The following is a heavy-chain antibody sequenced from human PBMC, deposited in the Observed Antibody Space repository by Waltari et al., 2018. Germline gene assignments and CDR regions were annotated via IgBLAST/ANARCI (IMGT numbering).Heavy chain of an antibody. CDR3: ARGISGTAGEYFDY. Sequence: QVQLQESGPGLVKPSETLSLTCTVSGGSLSSYYWSWIRQPPGKGLEWIGYIYYSGSTNYNPSLKSRVTISVDTSKNQFSLKLSSVTAADTAVYYCARGISGTAGEYFDYWGQGTLVTVSS. CDR1: GGSLSSYY. CDR2: IYYSGST. D-gene: IGHD1-20*01. J-gene: IGHJ4*02. V-gene: IGHV4-59*01.